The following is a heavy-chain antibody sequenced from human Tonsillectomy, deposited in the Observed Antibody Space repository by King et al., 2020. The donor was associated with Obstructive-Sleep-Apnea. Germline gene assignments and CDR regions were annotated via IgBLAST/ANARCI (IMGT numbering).Heavy chain of an antibody. CDR1: GGTFSSYA. J-gene: IGHJ2*01. CDR2: IIPIFGTG. D-gene: IGHD1-26*01. V-gene: IGHV1-69*12. CDR3: ARDRGDVGATSFDL. Sequence: QLVQSGDEVKKPGSSVKVSCKASGGTFSSYAISWVRQAPGQGLEWMGGIIPIFGTGNYAQKFQGRVTITADEFTSTAYMELSSLRSEDTAVYYCARDRGDVGATSFDLWGRGTLVTVSS.